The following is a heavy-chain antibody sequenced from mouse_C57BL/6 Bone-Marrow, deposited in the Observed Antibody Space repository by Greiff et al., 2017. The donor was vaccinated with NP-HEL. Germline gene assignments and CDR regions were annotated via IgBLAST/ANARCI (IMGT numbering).Heavy chain of an antibody. J-gene: IGHJ3*01. V-gene: IGHV1-19*01. CDR2: INPYNGGT. CDR3: ARTRDIYYGNYVFAD. Sequence: EVQLQQSGPVLVKPGASVKMSCKASGYTFTDYYMNWVKQSHGKSLEWIGVINPYNGGTSYNQKFKGKATLTVDKSSSTAYMELNSLTSEDSAVDYCARTRDIYYGNYVFADWGKGTLVTVSA. CDR1: GYTFTDYY. D-gene: IGHD2-1*01.